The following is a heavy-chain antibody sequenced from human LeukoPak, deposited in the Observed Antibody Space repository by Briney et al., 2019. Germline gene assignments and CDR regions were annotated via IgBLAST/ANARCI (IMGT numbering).Heavy chain of an antibody. J-gene: IGHJ4*02. CDR1: GYTLTELS. D-gene: IGHD6-13*01. CDR2: FDPEDGET. CDR3: ARDSSSWYGRENYFDY. Sequence: RASVKVSCKVSGYTLTELSMHWVRQAPGKGLEWMGGFDPEDGETIYAQKFQGRVTITTDESTSTAYMELSSLRSEDTAVYYCARDSSSWYGRENYFDYWGQGTLVTVSS. V-gene: IGHV1-24*01.